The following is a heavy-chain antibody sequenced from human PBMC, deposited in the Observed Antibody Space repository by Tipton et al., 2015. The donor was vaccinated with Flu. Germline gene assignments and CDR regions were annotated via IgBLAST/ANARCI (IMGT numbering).Heavy chain of an antibody. J-gene: IGHJ4*02. CDR3: AITPLS. Sequence: TLSLTCSISGDSIRSPYYWGWIRHPPGKGLEWIGNIFHTGNTFFNSSLKSRVTISVDRSKNQFSLTVSDVSAADTAMYYCAITPLSWGQGTLVTVSS. CDR1: GDSIRSPYY. V-gene: IGHV4-38-2*02. CDR2: IFHTGNT.